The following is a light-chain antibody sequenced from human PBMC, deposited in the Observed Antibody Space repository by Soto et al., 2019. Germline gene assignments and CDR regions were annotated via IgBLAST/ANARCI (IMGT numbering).Light chain of an antibody. Sequence: DIQMTQSPSTLSASVGDRVTITCRASQSISSWLAWYQQKPGKAPKLLIYKASSLESGVPSRFSGSGYGTEFTLTISSLQPDEFGTYYCQQFHSFSPTFGQGTKVEIK. J-gene: IGKJ1*01. CDR2: KAS. CDR3: QQFHSFSPT. CDR1: QSISSW. V-gene: IGKV1-5*03.